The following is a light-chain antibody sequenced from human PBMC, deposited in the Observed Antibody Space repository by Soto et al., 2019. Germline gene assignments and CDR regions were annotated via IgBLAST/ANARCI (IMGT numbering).Light chain of an antibody. J-gene: IGKJ1*01. V-gene: IGKV1-5*01. Sequence: DIQMTQSPSSLPASVGDRVTITCRARQGVSSWLAWYQQKPGQAPKLLIFDASSLETGVPSRFSGSGSGTEFTLTISSLQPDDFATYYCQHYSNYFVTFGQGTKVDIK. CDR1: QGVSSW. CDR2: DAS. CDR3: QHYSNYFVT.